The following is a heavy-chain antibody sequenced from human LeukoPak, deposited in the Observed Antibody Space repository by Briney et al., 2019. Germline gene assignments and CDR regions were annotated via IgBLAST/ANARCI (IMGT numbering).Heavy chain of an antibody. CDR2: MNPNSGNT. J-gene: IGHJ4*02. Sequence: ASVKVSCKASGYTFTSYDINWVRQVTGQGLEWMGWMNPNSGNTGYAQKFQGRVPMTRNTSISTAYMELSSLRSEDTAVYYCAMMPRANDFWSGYYRDYWGQGTLVTVSS. D-gene: IGHD3-3*01. V-gene: IGHV1-8*01. CDR3: AMMPRANDFWSGYYRDY. CDR1: GYTFTSYD.